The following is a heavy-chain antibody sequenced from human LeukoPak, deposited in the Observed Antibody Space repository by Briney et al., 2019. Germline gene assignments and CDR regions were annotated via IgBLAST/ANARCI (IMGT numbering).Heavy chain of an antibody. CDR1: GFTFSSYG. CDR3: AKLTNSWFDP. V-gene: IGHV3-48*01. J-gene: IGHJ5*02. CDR2: ISSSSSTI. D-gene: IGHD2-2*01. Sequence: PGGSLRLSCAASGFTFSSYGMTWVRQAPGKGLEWVSYISSSSSTIYYADSVKGRFTISRDNSKNTLYLQMNSLRAEDTAVYYCAKLTNSWFDPWGQGTLVAVSS.